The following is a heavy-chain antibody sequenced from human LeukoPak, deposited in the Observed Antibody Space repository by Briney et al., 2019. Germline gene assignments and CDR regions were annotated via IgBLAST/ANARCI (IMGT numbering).Heavy chain of an antibody. V-gene: IGHV4-4*07. D-gene: IGHD6-6*01. J-gene: IGHJ3*02. CDR1: GGSIGPYY. Sequence: SETLSFTCIVSGGSIGPYYWSWIRQAAGKGPEWIGRIYTTGTADYNPSLKGRVFLSVDTSKNQFSLKVTSVTAADTAVYYCARDHSSSSWMDSFEIWGPGTKVTVSS. CDR2: IYTTGTA. CDR3: ARDHSSSSWMDSFEI.